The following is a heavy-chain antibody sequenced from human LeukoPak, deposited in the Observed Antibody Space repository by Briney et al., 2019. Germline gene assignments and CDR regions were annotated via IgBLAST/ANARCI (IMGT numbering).Heavy chain of an antibody. D-gene: IGHD6-19*01. CDR1: GYTFTSYA. CDR3: ARPQAVAGSDY. V-gene: IGHV1-3*01. Sequence: EASVKVSCKASGYTFTSYAMHWVRQAPGQRLEWMGWINAGNGNTKYSQKFQGRVTITRDTSASTAYMELSSLRSEDTAVYYCARPQAVAGSDYWGQGTLVTVSS. J-gene: IGHJ4*02. CDR2: INAGNGNT.